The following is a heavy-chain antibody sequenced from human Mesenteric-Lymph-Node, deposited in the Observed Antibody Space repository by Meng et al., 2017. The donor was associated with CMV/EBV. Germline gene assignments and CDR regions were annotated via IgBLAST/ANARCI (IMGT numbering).Heavy chain of an antibody. CDR2: IYYSGST. V-gene: IGHV4-39*07. J-gene: IGHJ3*02. Sequence: GSLRLSCTVSGGSISSSSYYWGWIRQPPGKGLEWIGSIYYSGSTYYNPSLKSRVTISVDTSKNQFSLKLSSVTAADTAVYYCARRGPRRAFDIWGQGTMVTVSS. CDR1: GGSISSSSYY. D-gene: IGHD5-12*01. CDR3: ARRGPRRAFDI.